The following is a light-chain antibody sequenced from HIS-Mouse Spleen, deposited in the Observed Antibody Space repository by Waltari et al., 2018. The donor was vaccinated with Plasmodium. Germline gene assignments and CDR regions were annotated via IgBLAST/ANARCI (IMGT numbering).Light chain of an antibody. CDR2: EDS. J-gene: IGLJ3*02. Sequence: SYELTQPPSVSVSPGQTARINCSGDALPKKYAYWYQQKSGQAPVLVISEDSKRPSGIPERFSGSSSGTMATLTISGAQVEDEADYYCYSTDSSGNHRVFGGGTKLTVL. CDR1: ALPKKY. CDR3: YSTDSSGNHRV. V-gene: IGLV3-10*01.